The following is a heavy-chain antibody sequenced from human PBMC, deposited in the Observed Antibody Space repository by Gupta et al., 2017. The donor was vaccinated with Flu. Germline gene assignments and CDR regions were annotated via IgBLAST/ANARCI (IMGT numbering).Heavy chain of an antibody. D-gene: IGHD1-26*01. CDR1: ISSGGYY. CDR2: IYYSGTI. J-gene: IGHJ4*02. CDR3: ARVRTLYSYCDY. Sequence: ISSGGYYWSWIRQHPGKDLEWIGYIYYSGTIYYNPSLKSRVTISVDTSKNQFCLKLSSVTAADTAVYYCARVRTLYSYCDYWGQGTLVTVSS. V-gene: IGHV4-31*02.